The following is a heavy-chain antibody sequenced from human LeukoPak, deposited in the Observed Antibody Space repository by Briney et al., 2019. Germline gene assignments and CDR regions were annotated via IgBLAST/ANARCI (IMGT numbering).Heavy chain of an antibody. CDR1: GFTFSNAW. J-gene: IGHJ4*02. V-gene: IGHV3-15*01. D-gene: IGHD5-24*01. CDR3: TTDTEGYNTFDY. CDR2: IRSKTDGGTT. Sequence: GGSLRLSCAASGFTFSNAWMSWVRQAPGKGLEWFGRIRSKTDGGTTEYAAPVKGRFTISRDDSKNTLSLQMNSLKTEDTAVYYCTTDTEGYNTFDYWGQGTLVTVSS.